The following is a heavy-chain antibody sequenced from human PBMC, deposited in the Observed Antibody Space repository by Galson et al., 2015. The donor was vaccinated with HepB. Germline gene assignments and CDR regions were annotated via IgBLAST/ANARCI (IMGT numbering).Heavy chain of an antibody. V-gene: IGHV1-18*01. J-gene: IGHJ4*02. CDR1: GYTFTSYG. CDR2: ISAYNGNT. CDR3: ARDSHDYGDYIPFDY. D-gene: IGHD4-17*01. Sequence: SVKVSCKASGYTFTSYGISWVRQAPGQGLEWMGWISAYNGNTNYAQKLQGRVTMTADTSTSTAYMELRSLRSDDTAVYYCARDSHDYGDYIPFDYWGQGTLVTVSS.